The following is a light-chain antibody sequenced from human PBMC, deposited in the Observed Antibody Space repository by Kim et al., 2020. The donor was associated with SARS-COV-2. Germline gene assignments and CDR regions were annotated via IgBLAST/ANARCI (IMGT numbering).Light chain of an antibody. V-gene: IGKV3-11*01. Sequence: LSPGQRATPSGRASQSVSSYLAWYQQKPGQAPRLLIYDASNRATGIPARFSGSGSGTDFTLTISSLEPEDFAVYYCQHRSNWPLTFGGGTKVDIK. CDR2: DAS. CDR3: QHRSNWPLT. J-gene: IGKJ4*01. CDR1: QSVSSY.